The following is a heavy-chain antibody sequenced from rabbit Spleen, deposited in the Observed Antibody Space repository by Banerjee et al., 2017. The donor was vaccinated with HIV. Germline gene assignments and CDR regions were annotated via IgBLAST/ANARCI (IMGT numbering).Heavy chain of an antibody. J-gene: IGHJ6*01. Sequence: QEQLEESGGGLGQPGASLTLTCKVSGIDFSNYNIICWVRHAPGKGLEWIACIDIGSRDFTYIASWAKGRFTISKTSSTTVTLQMTSLTVADTATYFCARDTGSSFSTYGMDLWGPGTLVTVS. CDR3: ARDTGSSFSTYGMDL. V-gene: IGHV1S45*01. D-gene: IGHD8-1*01. CDR2: IDIGSRDFT. CDR1: GIDFSNYNI.